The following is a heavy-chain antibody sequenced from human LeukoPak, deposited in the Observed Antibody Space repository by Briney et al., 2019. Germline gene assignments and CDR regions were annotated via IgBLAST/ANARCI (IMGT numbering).Heavy chain of an antibody. J-gene: IGHJ5*02. CDR1: GGSFSGYY. CDR2: INHSGST. Sequence: SETLSLTCAVYGGSFSGYYWSWIRQPPGKGLEWIGEINHSGSTNYNPSLKSRVTISVDTSKNQFSLKLSSVTAADTAVHYCARGPLRSGYYRPNWFDPWVQGTLVTVSS. D-gene: IGHD3-3*01. CDR3: ARGPLRSGYYRPNWFDP. V-gene: IGHV4-34*01.